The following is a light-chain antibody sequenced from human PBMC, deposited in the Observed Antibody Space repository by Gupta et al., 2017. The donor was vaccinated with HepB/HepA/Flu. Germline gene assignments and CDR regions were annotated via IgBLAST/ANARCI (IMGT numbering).Light chain of an antibody. CDR1: SSDVGYYNL. CDR2: EVS. V-gene: IGLV2-23*02. CDR3: CSYAGSFTLV. Sequence: QSALTQPASVSGSPGQSITISCTGTSSDVGYYNLVSWLQHHPGRAPKLIIYEVSKRPSGVSNRFSGYKSGNTASLTISGLQAEDEADYYCCSYAGSFTLVFGGGTELTVL. J-gene: IGLJ3*02.